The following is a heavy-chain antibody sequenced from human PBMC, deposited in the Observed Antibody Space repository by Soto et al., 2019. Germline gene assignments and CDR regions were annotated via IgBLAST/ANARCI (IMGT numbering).Heavy chain of an antibody. CDR2: IYHSGST. CDR3: ARGDYYDSSGYFFDY. V-gene: IGHV4-30-2*01. CDR1: GGSISSGGYS. Sequence: SETLSLTCAVSGGSISSGGYSWSWIRQPPGKGLEWIGYIYHSGSTYYNPSLKSRVTISVDRSKNQFSLKLSSVTAADTAVYYCARGDYYDSSGYFFDYWGQGTLVTVSS. J-gene: IGHJ4*02. D-gene: IGHD3-22*01.